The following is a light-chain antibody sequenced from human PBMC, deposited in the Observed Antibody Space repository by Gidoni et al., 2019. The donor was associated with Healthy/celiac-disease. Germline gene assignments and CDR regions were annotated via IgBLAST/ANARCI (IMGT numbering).Light chain of an antibody. CDR2: EGS. Sequence: QSALTQPASVSGSPGQSITISCTGTSSDVGSYNPVSWYQQHPGKAPKLMIYEGSKRPSGVSNRFSGSKSGNTASLTISGLQAEDEADYYCCSYAGSSILFGGGTKLTVL. V-gene: IGLV2-23*01. CDR3: CSYAGSSIL. CDR1: SSDVGSYNP. J-gene: IGLJ2*01.